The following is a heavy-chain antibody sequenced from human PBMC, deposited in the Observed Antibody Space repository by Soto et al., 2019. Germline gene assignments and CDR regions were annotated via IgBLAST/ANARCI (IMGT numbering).Heavy chain of an antibody. J-gene: IGHJ6*02. CDR1: GFTFSSYW. Sequence: EVQLVESGGGLVQPGGSLRLSCAASGFTFSSYWMHWVRQAPGKGLVWISRINSDGSGAYYADPVKGRFTISRDNAKNTVYLQINSLRAEDTALYYCARGLKNYYGMDVWGQGTTVTVSS. CDR3: ARGLKNYYGMDV. V-gene: IGHV3-74*01. CDR2: INSDGSGA.